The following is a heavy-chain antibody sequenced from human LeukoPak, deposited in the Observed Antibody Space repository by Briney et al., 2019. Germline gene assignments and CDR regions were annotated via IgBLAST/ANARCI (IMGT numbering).Heavy chain of an antibody. CDR2: INPSGGST. CDR3: ARVIRRYCSGGSCPVGY. CDR1: GYTFTSYY. Sequence: ASVKVSCKASGYTFTSYYMHWVRQAPGQGLEWMGIINPSGGSTSYAQKFQGRVTMTRDTSTSTVYMELSSLRPEDTAVYYCARVIRRYCSGGSCPVGYWGQGTLVTVSS. D-gene: IGHD2-15*01. V-gene: IGHV1-46*01. J-gene: IGHJ4*02.